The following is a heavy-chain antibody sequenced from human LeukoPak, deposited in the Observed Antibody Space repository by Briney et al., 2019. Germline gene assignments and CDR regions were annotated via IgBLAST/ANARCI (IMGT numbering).Heavy chain of an antibody. Sequence: GGSLRLSCAVSGFTVSSNYMSWVRQAPEKGLEWVSIIYSGGSTYYADSVKGRFTISRDNSKNTLYLQMNSLRAEDSAVYYCAIPAAGYYYMDVWGKGTTVTVSS. J-gene: IGHJ6*03. CDR3: AIPAAGYYYMDV. CDR2: IYSGGST. D-gene: IGHD2-2*01. V-gene: IGHV3-66*04. CDR1: GFTVSSNY.